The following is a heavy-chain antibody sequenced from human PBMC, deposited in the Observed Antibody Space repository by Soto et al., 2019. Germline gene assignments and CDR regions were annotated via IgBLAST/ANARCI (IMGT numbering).Heavy chain of an antibody. CDR2: INPNSGGT. CDR1: GYTFTGYY. J-gene: IGHJ5*02. Sequence: ASVKVSCKASGYTFTGYYMHWVRQAPGQGLEWMGWINPNSGGTNYAQKFQGWVTMTRDTSISTAYMELSRLRSDDTAVYYCARGAPSPSYAYNWFDPWGQGTLVTVSS. V-gene: IGHV1-2*04. D-gene: IGHD4-17*01. CDR3: ARGAPSPSYAYNWFDP.